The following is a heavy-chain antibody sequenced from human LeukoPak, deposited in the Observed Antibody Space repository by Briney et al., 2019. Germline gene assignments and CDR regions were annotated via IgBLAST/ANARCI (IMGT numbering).Heavy chain of an antibody. D-gene: IGHD1-14*01. Sequence: GASVKVSCKASGYTFTGYYMHWVRQAPGQGLEWMGWINPNSGGTNYAQKFQGRVTMTRDTSISTAYMELSRLRSDDTAVYYCARDEDLTPEPHFDYWGQGTLVTVSS. V-gene: IGHV1-2*02. CDR2: INPNSGGT. J-gene: IGHJ4*02. CDR1: GYTFTGYY. CDR3: ARDEDLTPEPHFDY.